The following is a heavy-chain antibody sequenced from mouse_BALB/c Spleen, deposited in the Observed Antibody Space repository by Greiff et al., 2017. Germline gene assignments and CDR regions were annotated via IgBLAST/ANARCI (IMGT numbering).Heavy chain of an antibody. V-gene: IGHV3-2*02. CDR3: ARSYYRLYYYAMDY. CDR1: GYSITSDYA. D-gene: IGHD2-14*01. CDR2: ISYSGST. Sequence: EVMLVESGPGLVKPSQSLSLTCTVTGYSITSDYAWNWIRQFPGNKLEWMGYISYSGSTSYNPSLKSRISITRDTSKNQFFLQLNSVTTEDTATYYCARSYYRLYYYAMDYWGQGTSVTVSS. J-gene: IGHJ4*01.